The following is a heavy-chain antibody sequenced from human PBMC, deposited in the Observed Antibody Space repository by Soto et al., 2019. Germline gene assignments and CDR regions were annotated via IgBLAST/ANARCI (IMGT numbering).Heavy chain of an antibody. V-gene: IGHV3-23*01. CDR3: AKDLESGYNYGPFDS. D-gene: IGHD5-18*01. CDR2: LSGSGGTT. CDR1: GFTFSTYA. J-gene: IGHJ4*02. Sequence: GGSLRLSCAASGFTFSTYAMNWVRRAPGKGLEWVSTLSGSGGTTYHADSVKGRFTISRDNSKNTLYLQMNSVRTEDTAVYYCAKDLESGYNYGPFDSWGQGTLVTVSS.